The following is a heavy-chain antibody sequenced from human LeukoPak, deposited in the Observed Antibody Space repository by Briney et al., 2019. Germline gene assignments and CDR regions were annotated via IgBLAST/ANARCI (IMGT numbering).Heavy chain of an antibody. V-gene: IGHV3-23*01. CDR1: GITLSNYG. J-gene: IGHJ4*02. Sequence: PGGSLRLSCAVSGITLSNYGMSWVRQAPGKGLEWVAGISDSGGSTKYADSVKGRFTISRDNPKNTLSLQMNSLRAEDTAVYYCARDNWNDGLDYWGQGPLVTASS. D-gene: IGHD1-20*01. CDR3: ARDNWNDGLDY. CDR2: ISDSGGST.